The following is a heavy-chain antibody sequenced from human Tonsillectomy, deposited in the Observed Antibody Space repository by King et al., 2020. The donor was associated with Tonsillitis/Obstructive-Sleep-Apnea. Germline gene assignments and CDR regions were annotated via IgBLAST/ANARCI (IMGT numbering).Heavy chain of an antibody. CDR3: ARLGGDSSGYYYFDY. V-gene: IGHV1-69*10. CDR1: GGTFSSYA. J-gene: IGHJ4*02. CDR2: IIPILGIA. Sequence: QLVQSGAEVKKPGSSVKVSCKASGGTFSSYAISWVRQAPGQGLEWIGGIIPILGIANYAQKFQGRVTITADKSTSTAYMELSSLRSEDTAVYYCARLGGDSSGYYYFDYWGQGTLVTVSP. D-gene: IGHD3-22*01.